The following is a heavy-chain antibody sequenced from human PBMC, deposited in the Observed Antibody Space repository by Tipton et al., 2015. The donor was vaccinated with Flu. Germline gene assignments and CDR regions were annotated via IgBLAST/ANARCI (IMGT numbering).Heavy chain of an antibody. CDR1: GDSIGSDYY. CDR3: ARHTGDSVRGVIDY. Sequence: TLSLTCSVSGDSIGSDYYWGWIRQPPGKGLEWIGNIYHSGSTYYNPSLKSRVTISIDASKNQFSLKVSSVTAADTAVYYCARHTGDSVRGVIDYWGQGTLVTVSS. J-gene: IGHJ4*02. CDR2: IYHSGST. D-gene: IGHD3-10*02. V-gene: IGHV4-38-2*01.